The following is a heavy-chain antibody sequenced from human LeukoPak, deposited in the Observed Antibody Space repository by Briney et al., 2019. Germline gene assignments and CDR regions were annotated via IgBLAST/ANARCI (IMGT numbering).Heavy chain of an antibody. CDR1: GFTFSDHY. CDR2: ISNDGNT. V-gene: IGHV3-23*01. D-gene: IGHD3-16*02. J-gene: IGHJ4*02. CDR3: AKRPIAFDY. Sequence: GGSLRLSCAASGFTFSDHYMDWVRQAPGKGLDWVSAISNDGNTYYADSVKGRFTISRDNSKNTLYLQMNSLRAEDTAVYYCAKRPIAFDYWGQGTLVTVSS.